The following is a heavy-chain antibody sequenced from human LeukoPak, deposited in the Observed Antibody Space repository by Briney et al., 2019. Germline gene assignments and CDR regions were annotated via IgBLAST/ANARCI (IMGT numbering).Heavy chain of an antibody. D-gene: IGHD3-10*01. V-gene: IGHV4-39*07. CDR1: GGSISTSNYY. CDR2: IFYSGST. CDR3: ARYYYGSGSYYPNWFDP. Sequence: SETLSLTCTVSGGSISTSNYYWGWIRQPPGKGLEWIGNIFYSGSTYYSPSLKSRVTISVDTSKNQFSLKLSPVTAADTAVYYCARYYYGSGSYYPNWFDPWGQGTLVTVSS. J-gene: IGHJ5*02.